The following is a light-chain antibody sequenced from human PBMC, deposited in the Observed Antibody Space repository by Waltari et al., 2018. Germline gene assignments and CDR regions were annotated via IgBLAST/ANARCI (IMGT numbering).Light chain of an antibody. CDR2: GAS. CDR3: QMYVRLPVT. CDR1: QSVGNY. J-gene: IGKJ1*01. V-gene: IGKV3-20*01. Sequence: EIVLPQSPGTLSFSRGERAALSCRASQSVGNYIAWYQQKPGQAPRLLIFGASNRATGIPDRFSGSGSGTDFSLTISRLEPEDFAVYYCQMYVRLPVTFGHGTRVEIK.